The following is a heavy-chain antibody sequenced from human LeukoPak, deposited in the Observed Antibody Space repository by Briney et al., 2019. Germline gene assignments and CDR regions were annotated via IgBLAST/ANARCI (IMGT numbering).Heavy chain of an antibody. J-gene: IGHJ4*02. D-gene: IGHD3-10*01. V-gene: IGHV1-2*06. CDR2: IHPSSGAT. Sequence: ASVKVSCKASGYTFIAYQMHWVRQAPGQGLEWMGRIHPSSGATNYAQKFQGRVTVTRDTSISTAYMELSRLRSDDTAVYYCARKGLGSGSYFHFDYWGQGTLVTVSS. CDR1: GYTFIAYQ. CDR3: ARKGLGSGSYFHFDY.